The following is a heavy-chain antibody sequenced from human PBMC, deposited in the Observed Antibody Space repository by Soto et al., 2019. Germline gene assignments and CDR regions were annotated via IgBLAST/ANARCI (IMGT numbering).Heavy chain of an antibody. CDR2: IRSKAYGGTT. CDR1: GFTFGDYA. J-gene: IGHJ6*04. D-gene: IGHD2-15*01. V-gene: IGHV3-49*03. Sequence: GGSLRLSCTASGFTFGDYAMSWFRQAPGKGLEWVGFIRSKAYGGTTEYAASVKGRFTISRDDSKSIAYLQMNSLKTEDTAVYYCTRVGDIVVVVAATHPGMDVWGKGTTVTVSS. CDR3: TRVGDIVVVVAATHPGMDV.